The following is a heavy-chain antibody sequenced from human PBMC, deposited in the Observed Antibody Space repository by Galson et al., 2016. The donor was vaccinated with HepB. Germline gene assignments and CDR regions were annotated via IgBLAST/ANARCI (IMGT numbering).Heavy chain of an antibody. CDR2: ISGSGGNT. V-gene: IGHV3-23*01. CDR1: GFTLSNYA. Sequence: SLRLSCAASGFTLSNYAMTWVRHLPGKGLDWVSVISGSGGNTLYADSVKGRFTISRDNSKNILVLQMNGLRPEDTAIYSCARSPPAGKYYYYGMYVWGQGTTVTVSS. J-gene: IGHJ6*02. CDR3: ARSPPAGKYYYYGMYV. D-gene: IGHD2-2*01.